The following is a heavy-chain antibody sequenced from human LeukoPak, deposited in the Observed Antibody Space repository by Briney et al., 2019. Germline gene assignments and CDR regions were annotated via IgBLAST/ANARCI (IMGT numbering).Heavy chain of an antibody. V-gene: IGHV1-2*06. D-gene: IGHD2-15*01. Sequence: ASVKVSCKASGYTFTGYYMHWLRQAPGQGLEWMGRINPNSGGTNYAQKFQGRVTMTRDTSISTAYMELSRLRSDDTAVYYCARERVVAATEGFDPWGQGTLVTVSS. J-gene: IGHJ5*02. CDR1: GYTFTGYY. CDR2: INPNSGGT. CDR3: ARERVVAATEGFDP.